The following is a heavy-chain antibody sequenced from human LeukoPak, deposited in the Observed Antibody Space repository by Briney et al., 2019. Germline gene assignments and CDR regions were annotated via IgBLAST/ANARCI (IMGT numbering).Heavy chain of an antibody. CDR3: AKGGGPARAFDY. CDR2: ISGSGGST. CDR1: GFAFSSYA. V-gene: IGHV3-23*01. J-gene: IGHJ4*02. D-gene: IGHD2-15*01. Sequence: GGSLRLSCAASGFAFSSYAMSWVRQAPGKGLEWVSAISGSGGSTYYADSVKGRFTISRDNSKNTLYLQMNSLRAEDTAVYYCAKGGGPARAFDYWGQGTLVTVSS.